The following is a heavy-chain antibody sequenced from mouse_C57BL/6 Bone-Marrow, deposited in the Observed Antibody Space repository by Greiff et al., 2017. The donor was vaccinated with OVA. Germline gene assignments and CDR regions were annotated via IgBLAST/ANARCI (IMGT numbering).Heavy chain of an antibody. CDR1: GFTFSDYY. CDR3: ARRNGYFYFDY. V-gene: IGHV5-12*01. J-gene: IGHJ2*01. CDR2: ISNGGGST. Sequence: EVQLQESGGGLVQPGGSLKLSCAASGFTFSDYYMYWVRQTPEKRLEWVAYISNGGGSTYYPDTVKGRFTISRDNAKNTLYLQMSRLKSEDTAMYYCARRNGYFYFDYWGQGTTLTVSS. D-gene: IGHD2-3*01.